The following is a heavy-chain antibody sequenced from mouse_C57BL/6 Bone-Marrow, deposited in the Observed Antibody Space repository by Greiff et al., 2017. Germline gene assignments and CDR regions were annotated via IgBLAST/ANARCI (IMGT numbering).Heavy chain of an antibody. Sequence: QVQLQQSGAELMKPGASVKLSCKATGYTFTGYWIAWVKQRPGHGLEWIGEILPGSGSTNYNEKFKGKATFTAETSSNTASMQLSRLTTEDSSVYYGESDYYGRSYVEDYWGQGTALTVSA. CDR2: ILPGSGST. CDR3: ESDYYGRSYVEDY. V-gene: IGHV1-9*01. D-gene: IGHD1-1*01. J-gene: IGHJ2*01. CDR1: GYTFTGYW.